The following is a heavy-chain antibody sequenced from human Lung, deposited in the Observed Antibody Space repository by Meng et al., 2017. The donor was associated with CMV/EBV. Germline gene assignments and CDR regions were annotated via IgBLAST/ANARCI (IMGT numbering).Heavy chain of an antibody. J-gene: IGHJ6*02. V-gene: IGHV3-74*01. Sequence: GGSXRLXCAASGFTFGGYWMHWVRQAPGKRPVWVSRIDGDGSSTSYADSVKGRFTISRDNANKSLFLQLNSLRAEDTALYYCARACLSDNYYYGMDVWGQGXTVTVSS. CDR1: GFTFGGYW. CDR2: IDGDGSST. CDR3: ARACLSDNYYYGMDV. D-gene: IGHD2-21*02.